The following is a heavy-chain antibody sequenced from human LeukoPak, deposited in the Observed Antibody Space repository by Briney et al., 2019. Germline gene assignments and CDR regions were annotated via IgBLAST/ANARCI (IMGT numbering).Heavy chain of an antibody. D-gene: IGHD2/OR15-2a*01. V-gene: IGHV1-2*02. J-gene: IGHJ3*02. CDR2: INPNTGGT. CDR3: ARSRMSDAFDI. CDR1: GYTFTGYY. Sequence: ASVKVSCKASGYTFTGYYLHWVRQAPGQGLEWMGWINPNTGGTNYAQEFQGRVTMTRDTSISTAYMELSRLRSDDTAVYYCARSRMSDAFDIWGQGTMATVSS.